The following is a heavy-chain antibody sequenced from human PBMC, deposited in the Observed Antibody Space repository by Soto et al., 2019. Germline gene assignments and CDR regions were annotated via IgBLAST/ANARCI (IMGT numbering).Heavy chain of an antibody. D-gene: IGHD2-15*01. CDR2: IYYSGST. J-gene: IGHJ5*02. CDR3: ARVADCSGDSCSNNWFDP. Sequence: KASETLSLTCTVSGGSIRSADYHWGWIRQPPGKGPEWIGHIYYSGSTYYNPSLKSRITISVDTSKNQFSLKLTSMTAADTAVYYCARVADCSGDSCSNNWFDPWGQGTLVTVSS. CDR1: GGSIRSADYH. V-gene: IGHV4-30-4*01.